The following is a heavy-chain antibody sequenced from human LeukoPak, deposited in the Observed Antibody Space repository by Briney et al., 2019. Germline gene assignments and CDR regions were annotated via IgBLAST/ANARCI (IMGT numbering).Heavy chain of an antibody. J-gene: IGHJ4*02. CDR1: GFTFSSYA. Sequence: PGGSLRLSCAASGFTFSSYAMSWVRQAPGKGLEWVSAISGSGGSTSYADSVKGRFTISRDNPKNTPYLQMTSLMAKHTAVYYCAKVIGYSYGCVDYWGQGTLVSVSS. CDR3: AKVIGYSYGCVDY. D-gene: IGHD5-18*01. CDR2: ISGSGGST. V-gene: IGHV3-23*01.